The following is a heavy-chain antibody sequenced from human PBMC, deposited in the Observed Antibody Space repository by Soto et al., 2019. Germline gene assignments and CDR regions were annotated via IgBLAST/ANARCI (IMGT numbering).Heavy chain of an antibody. CDR1: GFTFSNAW. J-gene: IGHJ4*02. Sequence: EVQLVESGGGLVKPGGSLRLSCAASGFTFSNAWMNWVRQAPGKGLEWVGHIKSKTDGGTTDYAAPVKGRFTISRDDSKNTLYLQMNSLKTEDTAVYYCSTDGRGDYWGQGTLVTVSS. CDR2: IKSKTDGGTT. CDR3: STDGRGDY. D-gene: IGHD3-16*01. V-gene: IGHV3-15*07.